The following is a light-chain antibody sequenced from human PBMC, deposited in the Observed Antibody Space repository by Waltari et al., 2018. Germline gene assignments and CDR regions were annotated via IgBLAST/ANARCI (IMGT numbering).Light chain of an antibody. Sequence: QSVLTQPPSVSGAPGQRVTISCTGSSSNIGAGYGVHWYQQLPGTAPKLLTNGNPMRPVGVSGRFSASNSGTAASLAITGLQAEDEADYYCQSYDTSLLYVFGTGTKVTVL. CDR3: QSYDTSLLYV. V-gene: IGLV1-40*01. J-gene: IGLJ1*01. CDR1: SSNIGAGYG. CDR2: GNP.